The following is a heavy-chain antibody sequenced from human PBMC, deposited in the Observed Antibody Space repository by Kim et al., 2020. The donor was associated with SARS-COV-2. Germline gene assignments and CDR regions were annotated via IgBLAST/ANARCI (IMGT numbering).Heavy chain of an antibody. CDR2: IYYSGST. Sequence: SETLSLTCTVSGGSISSSSYYWGWIRQPPGKGLEWIGSIYYSGSTYYNPSLKSRVTISVDTSKNQFSLKLSSVTAADTAVYYCARQVYDYGVYWYFDLWGRGTLVTVSS. J-gene: IGHJ2*01. D-gene: IGHD4-17*01. CDR3: ARQVYDYGVYWYFDL. CDR1: GGSISSSSYY. V-gene: IGHV4-39*01.